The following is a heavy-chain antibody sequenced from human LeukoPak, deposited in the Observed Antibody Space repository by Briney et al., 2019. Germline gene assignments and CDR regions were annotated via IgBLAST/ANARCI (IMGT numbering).Heavy chain of an antibody. CDR1: GFTFSSYA. V-gene: IGHV3-23*01. CDR2: ISDSGGRT. D-gene: IGHD3-22*01. J-gene: IGHJ4*02. Sequence: GGSLRLSCAASGFTFSSYAMSWVRQAPGKGLEWVAGISDSGGRTNYADSVKGRFTISRDNPKNTQYLQMNSLRAEDTAVYFCAKRGVVIRVILVGFHKEAYYFDSWGQGALVTVSS. CDR3: AKRGVVIRVILVGFHKEAYYFDS.